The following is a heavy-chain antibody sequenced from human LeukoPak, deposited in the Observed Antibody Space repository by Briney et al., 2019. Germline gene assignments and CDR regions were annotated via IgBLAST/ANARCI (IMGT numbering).Heavy chain of an antibody. V-gene: IGHV3-11*04. CDR2: ISSSADTI. CDR1: GFTFSDYY. Sequence: GGSLRLPCAASGFTFSDYYMSWIRQTPGKGLGWVSYISSSADTIYYTDSVKGRFTISRDNAKNSLFLQMNSLRPEDTAVYYCVTAPTRTYSVYWGQGILVTVSS. D-gene: IGHD2-15*01. CDR3: VTAPTRTYSVY. J-gene: IGHJ4*02.